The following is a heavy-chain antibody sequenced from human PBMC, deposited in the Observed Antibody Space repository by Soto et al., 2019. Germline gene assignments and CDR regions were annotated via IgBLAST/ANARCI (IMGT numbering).Heavy chain of an antibody. J-gene: IGHJ4*02. Sequence: LRLSCAASGFTFSSYAMSWVRQAPGKGLEWVSAISGSGGSTYYADSVKGRFTISRDNSKNTLYLQMNSLRAEDTAVYYCAKVRGMATIIDFDYRGQGTLVTVYS. D-gene: IGHD5-12*01. CDR1: GFTFSSYA. V-gene: IGHV3-23*01. CDR2: ISGSGGST. CDR3: AKVRGMATIIDFDY.